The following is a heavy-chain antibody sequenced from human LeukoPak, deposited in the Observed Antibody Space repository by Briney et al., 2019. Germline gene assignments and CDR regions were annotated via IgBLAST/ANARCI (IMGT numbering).Heavy chain of an antibody. V-gene: IGHV3-64D*09. CDR3: ARAPAFDFWSGPPFDY. CDR2: ISSNGGST. CDR1: GFTFSSYA. J-gene: IGHJ4*02. Sequence: PGGSLRLSCSASGFTFSSYAMNWVRQAPGKGLEYVSGISSNGGSTYYADSVKGRFTISRDNSKSTLYLQMSSLRAEDTAVYYCARAPAFDFWSGPPFDYWGQGTLVTVSS. D-gene: IGHD3-3*01.